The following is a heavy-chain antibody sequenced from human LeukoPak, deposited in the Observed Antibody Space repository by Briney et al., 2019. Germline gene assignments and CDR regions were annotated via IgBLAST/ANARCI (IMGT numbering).Heavy chain of an antibody. Sequence: SQTLSLTCTVSGGSISSGSYYWSWIRQPAGKGLEWIGRIYTSGSTNYNPSLKSRVTISVDTSKNQFSLKLSSVTAADTAVYYCAREGFWSGYYRSYWGQGTLVTVSS. V-gene: IGHV4-61*02. CDR1: GGSISSGSYY. D-gene: IGHD3-3*01. J-gene: IGHJ4*02. CDR2: IYTSGST. CDR3: AREGFWSGYYRSY.